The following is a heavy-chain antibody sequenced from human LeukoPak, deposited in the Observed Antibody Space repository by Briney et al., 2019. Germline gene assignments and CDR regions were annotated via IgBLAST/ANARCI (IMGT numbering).Heavy chain of an antibody. CDR2: ISVTGRWT. Sequence: PGGSLRPSCAVSGFTFSTYGMSWVRQAPGKGLEWVSAISVTGRWTYYADSVKGRFTISRDNSKNTLYLQMNSLRADDTAVYYCAKDGLTGYYTAWFDSWGQGTLVTASS. V-gene: IGHV3-23*01. D-gene: IGHD3-9*01. CDR1: GFTFSTYG. J-gene: IGHJ5*01. CDR3: AKDGLTGYYTAWFDS.